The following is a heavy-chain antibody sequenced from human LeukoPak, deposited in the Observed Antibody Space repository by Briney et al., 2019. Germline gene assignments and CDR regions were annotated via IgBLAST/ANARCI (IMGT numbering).Heavy chain of an antibody. CDR2: VSYTGDT. V-gene: IGHV4-39*01. Sequence: SGTLSLTCTVSGDSIISNTFSWGWIRQPPGKGLEWIGNVSYTGDTYYNPSLKSRVTMSADTSKNQFSLKVNSVTAAGTALYFCVRVDGSGYSPYWGQGTLVTVSS. CDR1: GDSIISNTFS. D-gene: IGHD5-18*01. CDR3: VRVDGSGYSPY. J-gene: IGHJ4*02.